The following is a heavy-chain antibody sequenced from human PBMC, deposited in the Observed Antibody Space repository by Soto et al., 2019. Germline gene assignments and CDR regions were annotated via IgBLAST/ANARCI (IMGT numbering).Heavy chain of an antibody. J-gene: IGHJ4*02. Sequence: QGELQPWGAGLLKHSETLSHTCAVYGGSFSGYYWSWIRQPPGKGLEWIGEINHSGSTNYNPSLKSRVTISVDTSKNQFSLKLSPVTAADTAVYYCARRVYGYPVKYFDYWGQGTLVTVSS. CDR3: ARRVYGYPVKYFDY. V-gene: IGHV4-34*01. D-gene: IGHD2-15*01. CDR1: GGSFSGYY. CDR2: INHSGST.